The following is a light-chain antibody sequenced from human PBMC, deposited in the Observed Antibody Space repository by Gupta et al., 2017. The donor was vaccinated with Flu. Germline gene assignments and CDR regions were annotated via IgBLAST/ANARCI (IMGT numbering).Light chain of an antibody. CDR3: SSYTSSNSLE. CDR1: SSDVGGHNY. V-gene: IGLV2-14*01. Sequence: SSTISCTGTSSDVGGHNYVSWYQHHPGKAPKLMIYEVINRPSGVSKRFSGSKSGNTASLTISGLQAEDEADYYCSSYTSSNSLEFGGGTKLTVL. CDR2: EVI. J-gene: IGLJ3*02.